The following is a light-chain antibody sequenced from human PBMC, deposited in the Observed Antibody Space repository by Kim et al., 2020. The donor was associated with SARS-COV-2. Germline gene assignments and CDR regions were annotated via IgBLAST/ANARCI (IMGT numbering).Light chain of an antibody. CDR2: GAS. V-gene: IGKV3-20*01. CDR1: QSVRGNY. Sequence: EIVVTQSPGTLSLSPGESATLSCRTSQSVRGNYLAWHQQRPGQTPRLVICGASRRAAGIPDRFSGSGSGTDFTLTISRLEPEDFAVYYCQQYGSAPDTFGQGTKLEI. CDR3: QQYGSAPDT. J-gene: IGKJ2*01.